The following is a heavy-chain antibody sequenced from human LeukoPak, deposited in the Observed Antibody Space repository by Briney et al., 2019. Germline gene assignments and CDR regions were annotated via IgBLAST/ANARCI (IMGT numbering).Heavy chain of an antibody. CDR1: GDSINYYY. V-gene: IGHV4-59*01. CDR3: ARKGGHFDY. Sequence: PSETLSLTCNVSGDSINYYYRSWIRQSPGKGLEWIGYVYYNGSAKYNPSLKSRVTISVDMSKNQFSLKVSSVTAADTAIYYCARKGGHFDYWGQGTLVTVST. J-gene: IGHJ4*02. D-gene: IGHD2-15*01. CDR2: VYYNGSA.